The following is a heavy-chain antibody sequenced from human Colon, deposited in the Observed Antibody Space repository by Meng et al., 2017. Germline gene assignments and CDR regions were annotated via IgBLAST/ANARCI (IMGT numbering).Heavy chain of an antibody. CDR2: MNPNNGNT. D-gene: IGHD2-2*01. CDR3: ARTAMLDS. CDR1: GYTFTSSD. V-gene: IGHV1-8*01. J-gene: IGHJ5*01. Sequence: QVQLVQSGAEVRNPGASVKVTCKASGYTFTSSDINWVRQATGRVLEWLGWMNPNNGNTGSAQKFQGRVSMTRDTSIGTAYMELSGLTSEDTAVYYCARTAMLDSWGQGTLVTVSS.